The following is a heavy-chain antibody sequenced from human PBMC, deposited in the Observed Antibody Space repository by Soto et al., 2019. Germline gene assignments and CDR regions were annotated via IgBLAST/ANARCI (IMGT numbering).Heavy chain of an antibody. CDR3: VRLIGNSWLDF. J-gene: IGHJ5*01. V-gene: IGHV6-1*01. D-gene: IGHD1-26*01. Sequence: SQTLSLTCAISGDSVSSSSVTWNWIRQSPTRGLEWLGRTYYRSKWYNDYAESVKSRITINPGTSKNQFSLHLNFVTPEDTAVYYCVRLIGNSWLDFWGQGTLVTVSS. CDR1: GDSVSSSSVT. CDR2: TYYRSKWYN.